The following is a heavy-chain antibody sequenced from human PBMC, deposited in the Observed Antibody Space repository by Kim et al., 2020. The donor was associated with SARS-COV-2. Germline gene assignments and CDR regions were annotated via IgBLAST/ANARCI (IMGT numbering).Heavy chain of an antibody. CDR1: GFTFSDSA. CDR2: IRSKANSYAT. J-gene: IGHJ3*02. Sequence: GGSLRLSCAASGFTFSDSAMYWVRQASGKGLEWVGRIRSKANSYATAYDVSVKGRFIISRDDSKNTAYLQMNSLKTEDTAIYYCTRVPPYSNSWWDAFDIWGQGTMVTDSS. V-gene: IGHV3-73*01. D-gene: IGHD6-13*01. CDR3: TRVPPYSNSWWDAFDI.